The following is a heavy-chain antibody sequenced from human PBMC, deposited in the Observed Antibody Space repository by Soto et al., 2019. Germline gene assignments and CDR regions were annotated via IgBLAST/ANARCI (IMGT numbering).Heavy chain of an antibody. Sequence: QVQLVEAGGGVVEPGRSLRLSCAASGFTFSSYGMHWVRQAPGKGLEWVAIIWYDGSIQYYADSVKDRFTISRDDPKNTFYLQLNSLRVEDTAVYYCAKPSYDFWSGYYRPFDSWGQGTLVTVS. CDR1: GFTFSSYG. CDR3: AKPSYDFWSGYYRPFDS. J-gene: IGHJ4*02. D-gene: IGHD3-3*01. CDR2: IWYDGSIQ. V-gene: IGHV3-33*06.